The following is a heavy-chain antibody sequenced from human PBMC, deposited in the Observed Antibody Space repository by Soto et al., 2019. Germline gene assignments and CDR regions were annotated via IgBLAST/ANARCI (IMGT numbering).Heavy chain of an antibody. J-gene: IGHJ3*02. V-gene: IGHV3-53*01. CDR2: IYSGGST. Sequence: GSLRLSCAASGFTVSSNYMSWVRQAPGKGLEWVSVIYSGGSTYYADSVKGRFTISRDSSKNTLYLQMNSLRAEDTAVYYCARGRYGPEADAFDIWGQGTMVTVSS. CDR3: ARGRYGPEADAFDI. D-gene: IGHD5-18*01. CDR1: GFTVSSNY.